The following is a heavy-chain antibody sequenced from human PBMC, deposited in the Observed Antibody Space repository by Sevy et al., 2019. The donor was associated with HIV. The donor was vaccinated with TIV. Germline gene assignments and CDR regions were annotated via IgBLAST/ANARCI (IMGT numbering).Heavy chain of an antibody. CDR2: IYYSGNT. Sequence: SETLSLTCTVSGGSISSSTYYWGWIRQPPGKGLEWIANIYYSGNTYYNPSLKSRITISVDTSKNQFSLKLSSVTAADTAIYYCARLGGYGSGCYYFDYWGQGTLVTVSS. V-gene: IGHV4-39*01. D-gene: IGHD6-19*01. J-gene: IGHJ4*02. CDR3: ARLGGYGSGCYYFDY. CDR1: GGSISSSTYY.